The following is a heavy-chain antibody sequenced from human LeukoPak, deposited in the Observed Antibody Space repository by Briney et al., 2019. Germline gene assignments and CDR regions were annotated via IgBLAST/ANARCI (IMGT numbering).Heavy chain of an antibody. J-gene: IGHJ4*02. CDR1: GFTFDDYG. CDR2: ISWNGGRT. Sequence: PGGSLRLSCAASGFTFDDYGMSWVRHAPGKGLEWVSGISWNGGRTGYADSVMGRFTISRDSAKNSLYLQMNSLRAEDTAFYYCARDYCSGGSCYGGHHYWGQGTLVTVSS. D-gene: IGHD2-15*01. V-gene: IGHV3-20*04. CDR3: ARDYCSGGSCYGGHHY.